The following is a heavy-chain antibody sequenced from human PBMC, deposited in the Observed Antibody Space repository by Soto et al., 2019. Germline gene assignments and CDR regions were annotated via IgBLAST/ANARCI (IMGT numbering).Heavy chain of an antibody. D-gene: IGHD3-10*01. J-gene: IGHJ6*02. CDR2: IWYDGSNK. CDR3: ARDLGVEYYGSGSSYYYYGMDV. CDR1: GFTFSSYG. Sequence: PGGSLRLSCAASGFTFSSYGMHWVRQAPGKGLEWVAVIWYDGSNKYYADSVKGRFTISRDNSKNTLYLQMNSLRAEDTAVYYCARDLGVEYYGSGSSYYYYGMDVWGQGTTVTVSS. V-gene: IGHV3-33*01.